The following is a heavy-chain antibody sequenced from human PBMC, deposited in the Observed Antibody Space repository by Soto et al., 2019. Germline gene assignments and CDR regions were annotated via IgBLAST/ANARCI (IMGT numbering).Heavy chain of an antibody. J-gene: IGHJ5*02. CDR2: ISYDGSNQ. CDR3: ARDVDSADIPASNNWLDP. D-gene: IGHD2-2*01. V-gene: IGHV3-33*01. CDR1: GFSLSNYG. Sequence: PGGSLRLSCAATGFSLSNYGMHWVRQAPGKGLEWVAVISYDGSNQHYAYSVQGRFTISRDNSKNTLYLQMNSLRAEDTAVYYCARDVDSADIPASNNWLDPWGQGALVTVSS.